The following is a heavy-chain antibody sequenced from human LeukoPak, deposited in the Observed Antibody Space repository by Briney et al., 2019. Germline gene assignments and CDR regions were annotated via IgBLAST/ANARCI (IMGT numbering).Heavy chain of an antibody. Sequence: SETLSLTCTVSGGSISSYYWSWIRQPPGKGLEWIGYIYYSGSTYYNPSLKSRVTISVDTSKNQFSLKLSSVTAADTAVYYCTRCRGTYYDSWRGYFLGGVYFDYWGQGTLVTVSS. CDR2: IYYSGST. D-gene: IGHD3-3*01. V-gene: IGHV4-59*08. CDR1: GGSISSYY. J-gene: IGHJ4*02. CDR3: TRCRGTYYDSWRGYFLGGVYFDY.